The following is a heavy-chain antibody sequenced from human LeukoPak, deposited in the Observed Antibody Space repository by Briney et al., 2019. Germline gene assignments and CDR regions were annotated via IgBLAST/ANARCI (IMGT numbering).Heavy chain of an antibody. CDR2: ISAYNGNT. Sequence: ASVKVSCKASGYTFTSYGISWVRQAPGQGLERMGWISAYNGNTNYAQKLQGRVTMTTDTSTSTAYMELRSLRSDDTAVYYCARDVRPSSVAVAVDAFDIWGQGTMVTVSS. D-gene: IGHD6-19*01. J-gene: IGHJ3*02. CDR3: ARDVRPSSVAVAVDAFDI. V-gene: IGHV1-18*01. CDR1: GYTFTSYG.